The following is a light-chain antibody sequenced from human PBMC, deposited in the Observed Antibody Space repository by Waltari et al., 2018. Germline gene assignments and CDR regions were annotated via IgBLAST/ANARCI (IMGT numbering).Light chain of an antibody. Sequence: VLTQSPATLSLSPGERATLSCRASQGISSYLAWYQHEPGQPPSLLIYDASNRATGIPARFSGSGSGTDFTLTISSLEPEDFAVYYCQQRYNWPATFGPGTKVAIK. V-gene: IGKV3-11*01. CDR3: QQRYNWPAT. CDR1: QGISSY. CDR2: DAS. J-gene: IGKJ3*01.